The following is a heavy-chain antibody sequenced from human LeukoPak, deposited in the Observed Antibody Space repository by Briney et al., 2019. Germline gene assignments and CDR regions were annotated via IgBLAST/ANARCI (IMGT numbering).Heavy chain of an antibody. V-gene: IGHV3-9*01. CDR3: AKDIGYEWNYGMDV. CDR1: GFTFDDYA. Sequence: GGSLRLSCAASGFTFDDYAMHWVRQAPGKGLEWVSGISWNSGSIGYADSVKGRFTISRDNAKNSLYLQMNSLRAEDTALYYCAKDIGYEWNYGMDVWGQGTTVTVSS. CDR2: ISWNSGSI. J-gene: IGHJ6*02. D-gene: IGHD1-1*01.